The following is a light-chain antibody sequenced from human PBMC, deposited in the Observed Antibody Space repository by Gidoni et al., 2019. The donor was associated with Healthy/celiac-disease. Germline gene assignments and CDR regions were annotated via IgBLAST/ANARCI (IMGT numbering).Light chain of an antibody. Sequence: EIVMTQSPATLSVSPGERATLSCWAGHRVSSNLAGYQQKPGQAPRLLIYGASTRATGIPARFSGSGSGTEFTLTISSLQSEDFAVYYCRQYNNWPPWTFGQGTKVEIK. V-gene: IGKV3-15*01. CDR3: RQYNNWPPWT. J-gene: IGKJ1*01. CDR2: GAS. CDR1: HRVSSN.